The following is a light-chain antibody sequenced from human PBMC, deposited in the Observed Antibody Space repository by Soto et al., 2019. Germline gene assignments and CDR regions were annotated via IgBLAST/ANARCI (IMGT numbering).Light chain of an antibody. Sequence: EIVMTQSPATLSVSPGEKATLSCRASQSVSNNLAWFQQKPGQVPRLLIYGVSRRATGIPDRFSGSGSGTDFTLTISRLEPEDFAVFYCQQYGSSSLTFGGGTKVDIK. CDR3: QQYGSSSLT. J-gene: IGKJ4*01. CDR1: QSVSNN. CDR2: GVS. V-gene: IGKV3-20*01.